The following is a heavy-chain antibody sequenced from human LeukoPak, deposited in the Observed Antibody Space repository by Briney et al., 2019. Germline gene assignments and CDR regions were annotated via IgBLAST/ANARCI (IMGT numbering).Heavy chain of an antibody. CDR1: GSTFTSFG. CDR2: ISAYNGNT. D-gene: IGHD3-9*01. CDR3: GKEEVGDIQTGYYFGVPY. J-gene: IGHJ4*02. Sequence: ASVKLSCKASGSTFTSFGISWVRQAPGHGLEWMGWISAYNGNTNYAQKLQGRVTMTTDPPTNPAYMELSSVRSDDKSVYYCGKEEVGDIQTGYYFGVPYWGQGTLVTVSS. V-gene: IGHV1-18*01.